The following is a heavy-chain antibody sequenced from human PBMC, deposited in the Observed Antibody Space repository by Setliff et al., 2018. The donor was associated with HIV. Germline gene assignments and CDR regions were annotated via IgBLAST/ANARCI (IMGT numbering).Heavy chain of an antibody. V-gene: IGHV4-39*01. Sequence: SETLSLTCTVSGGSASNSRYYWAWIRQPPGKGLEYIGSIHYNERTYYNPTLQSRVTISADTSKNQFYLKLTSVTAADTAIYYCARPYDSLYGWGQGVLVTVSS. CDR2: IHYNERT. CDR1: GGSASNSRYY. D-gene: IGHD3-22*01. CDR3: ARPYDSLYG. J-gene: IGHJ4*02.